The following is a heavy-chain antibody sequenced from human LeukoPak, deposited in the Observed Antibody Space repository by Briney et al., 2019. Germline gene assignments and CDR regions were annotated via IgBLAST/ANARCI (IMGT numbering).Heavy chain of an antibody. D-gene: IGHD6-6*01. V-gene: IGHV4-59*01. Sequence: KSSETLSLTCTVSGGSISSYYWSWIRQPPGKGLEWIGYIYYSGSTNYNPSLKSRVTISVDTSKNQFSLKLSSVTAADTAVYYCARGDRYSSSSGYFQHWGQGTLVTVSS. CDR1: GGSISSYY. CDR3: ARGDRYSSSSGYFQH. J-gene: IGHJ1*01. CDR2: IYYSGST.